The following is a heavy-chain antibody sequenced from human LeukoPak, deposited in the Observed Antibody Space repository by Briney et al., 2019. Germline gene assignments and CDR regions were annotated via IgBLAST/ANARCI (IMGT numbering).Heavy chain of an antibody. D-gene: IGHD5-24*01. CDR2: MNGDETSV. CDR3: AKGRRDGYNYPLFDH. J-gene: IGHJ4*01. CDR1: GITFRTSW. V-gene: IGHV3-7*03. Sequence: GGSLRLSCAASGITFRTSWMTWLRQAPGKGLEWVASMNGDETSVNYAGSVRGRFTISRDNSKNSFFLQMNSLRAEDTAIYYCAKGRRDGYNYPLFDHWGHGALVTVSS.